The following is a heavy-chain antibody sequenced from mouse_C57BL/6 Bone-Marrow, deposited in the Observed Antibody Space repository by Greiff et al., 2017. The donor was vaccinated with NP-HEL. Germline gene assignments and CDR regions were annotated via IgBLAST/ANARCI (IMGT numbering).Heavy chain of an antibody. CDR3: ARGSVTTVVNWYFDV. Sequence: QVQLQQSGPELVKPGASVKISCKASGYAFSSSWMNWVKQRPGKGLEWIGRIYPGDGDTNYNGKFKGKATLTADKSSSTAYMQLSSLTSEDSAVYFCARGSVTTVVNWYFDVWGTGTTVTVSS. CDR2: IYPGDGDT. J-gene: IGHJ1*03. V-gene: IGHV1-82*01. CDR1: GYAFSSSW. D-gene: IGHD1-1*01.